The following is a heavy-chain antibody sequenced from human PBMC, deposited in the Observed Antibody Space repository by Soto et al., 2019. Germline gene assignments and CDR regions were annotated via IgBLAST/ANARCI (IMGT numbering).Heavy chain of an antibody. J-gene: IGHJ4*02. V-gene: IGHV4-34*01. CDR3: ARHHVRGRTIAGAAEF. CDR2: INHSGNT. Sequence: SETRSLTCAVYGKSLSCYYWSWIRQPPGKALEWIGGINHSGNTNYNPSLKSRVTISVDTSKNHLFLNLSSVTTADTAMYYCARHHVRGRTIAGAAEFWGQGTLVTVSS. CDR1: GKSLSCYY. D-gene: IGHD1-26*01.